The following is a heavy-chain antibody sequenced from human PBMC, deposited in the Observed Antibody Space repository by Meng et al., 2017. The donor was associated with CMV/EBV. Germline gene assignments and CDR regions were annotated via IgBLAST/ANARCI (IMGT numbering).Heavy chain of an antibody. V-gene: IGHV3-53*01. CDR2: IYSGGST. CDR1: Y. CDR3: ARAGSCSSTSCYLGLYYYYGMDV. J-gene: IGHJ6*02. D-gene: IGHD2-2*01. Sequence: YMSWVRQAPGKGLEWFSVIYSGGSTYYADSVKGRFTISRDNSKNTLYLQMNSLRAEDTAVYYCARAGSCSSTSCYLGLYYYYGMDVWGQGTTVTVSS.